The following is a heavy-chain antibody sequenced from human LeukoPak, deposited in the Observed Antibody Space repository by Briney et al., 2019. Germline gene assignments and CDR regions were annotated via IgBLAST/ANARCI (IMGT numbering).Heavy chain of an antibody. J-gene: IGHJ4*02. D-gene: IGHD3-9*01. CDR3: ARTNYDILTGYNPYFDY. V-gene: IGHV3-21*01. CDR2: ITATSTPM. Sequence: GGSLRLSCAASGFTFTTYSMTWVRQAPGKGLEWVSSITATSTPMYYADSVKGRFTISRDNAKNSLYLQMNSLRAEDTAVYYCARTNYDILTGYNPYFDYWGQGTLVTVSS. CDR1: GFTFTTYS.